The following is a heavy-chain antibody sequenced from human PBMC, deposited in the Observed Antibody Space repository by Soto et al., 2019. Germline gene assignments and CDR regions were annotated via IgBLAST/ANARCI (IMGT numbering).Heavy chain of an antibody. CDR3: ARHYSSGSRNWFDP. CDR1: GGYINSSIYF. D-gene: IGHD6-19*01. J-gene: IGHJ5*02. V-gene: IGHV4-39*01. CDR2: IYYSGST. Sequence: PSETLSLTCTVSGGYINSSIYFWGWVRQPPGKGLEWIGSIYYSGSTYYNPSLRSRVTISVHPSKNQFSLKLRSVTAADTAVFYCARHYSSGSRNWFDPWGQVTLVNVS.